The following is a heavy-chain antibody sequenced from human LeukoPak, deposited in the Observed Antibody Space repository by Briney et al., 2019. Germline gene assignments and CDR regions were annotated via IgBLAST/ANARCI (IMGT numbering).Heavy chain of an antibody. V-gene: IGHV4-39*07. J-gene: IGHJ4*02. CDR3: ARVLRGATTFDY. Sequence: SETLSLTCTVSGGSISSSSYYWGWIRQPPGKGLEWIGSIYYSGSTYYNPSLKSRVTISVDTSKNQFSLKLSSVTAADTAVYYCARVLRGATTFDYWGQGTLVTVSS. CDR2: IYYSGST. CDR1: GGSISSSSYY. D-gene: IGHD1-26*01.